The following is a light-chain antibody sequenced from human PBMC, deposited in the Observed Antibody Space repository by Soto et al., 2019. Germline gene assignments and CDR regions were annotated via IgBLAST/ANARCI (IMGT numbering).Light chain of an antibody. CDR3: QQYGSTPSIT. CDR1: QSVTSNY. Sequence: EIVLTQSPGTLSLSPGERATLSCRASQSVTSNYLAWYQQQPGQAPRLLIYRASSRATDIPDRFSGGGSGTDFTLTISRLEPEDFAVYYCQQYGSTPSITFGQGTRLEIK. V-gene: IGKV3-20*01. J-gene: IGKJ5*01. CDR2: RAS.